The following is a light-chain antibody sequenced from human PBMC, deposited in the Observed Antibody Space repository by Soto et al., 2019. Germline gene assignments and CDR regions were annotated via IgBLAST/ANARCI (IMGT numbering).Light chain of an antibody. CDR3: QQYNNWPPYLT. CDR1: QSVSSSY. CDR2: GAS. J-gene: IGKJ4*01. V-gene: IGKV3-15*01. Sequence: IVLTRSPGTLSLSPGERATLSCRASQSVSSSYLAWYQQKPGQAPRLLIYGASTRATGIPARFSGSGSGTEFTLTISSLQSEDFAVYYCQQYNNWPPYLTFGGGTKVDIK.